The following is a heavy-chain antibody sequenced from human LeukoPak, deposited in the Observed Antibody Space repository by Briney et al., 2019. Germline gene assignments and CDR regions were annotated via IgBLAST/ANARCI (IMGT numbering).Heavy chain of an antibody. CDR2: IYYSGST. V-gene: IGHV4-59*01. CDR1: GGSISSYY. CDR3: PRVAGQPLVRAFDI. D-gene: IGHD6-13*01. J-gene: IGHJ3*02. Sequence: SETLSLTCTVSGGSISSYYWSWIRQPPGKGLEWIGYIYYSGSTNYNPSLKSRVTISVDTSKNQFSLKVSSVTAADTAVYYCPRVAGQPLVRAFDIWGQGIMVTVSS.